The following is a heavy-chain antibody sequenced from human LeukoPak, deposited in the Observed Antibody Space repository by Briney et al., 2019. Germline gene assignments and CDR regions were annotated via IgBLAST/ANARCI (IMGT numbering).Heavy chain of an antibody. Sequence: GRSLRLSCAASGFTFSSYAMHWVRQAPGKGLEWVAVISYDGSNKYYADSVKGRFTISRDNSKNTLYLQMNSLRAEDTAVYYCAKDLRREAVAGAYGYWGQGTLVTVSS. D-gene: IGHD6-19*01. CDR1: GFTFSSYA. CDR2: ISYDGSNK. J-gene: IGHJ4*02. V-gene: IGHV3-30*04. CDR3: AKDLRREAVAGAYGY.